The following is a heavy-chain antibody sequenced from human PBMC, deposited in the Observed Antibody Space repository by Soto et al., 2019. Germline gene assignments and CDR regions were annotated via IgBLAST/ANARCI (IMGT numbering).Heavy chain of an antibody. V-gene: IGHV4-59*01. CDR3: ARGGWSNDF. J-gene: IGHJ4*02. CDR1: GGSINGNF. Sequence: PSETLSLTCTVSGGSINGNFWSWIRQPPGKGLEWIGYIYHNGNTNYNPSLKSRVAMSVDTSKNQFSLTLVSVTAADTAVYYCARGGWSNDFWGQGTLVTVSS. CDR2: IYHNGNT.